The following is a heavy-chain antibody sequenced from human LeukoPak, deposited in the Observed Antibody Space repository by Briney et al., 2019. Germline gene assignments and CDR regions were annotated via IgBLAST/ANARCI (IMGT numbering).Heavy chain of an antibody. CDR3: ARRRGYSYGYGDFDT. D-gene: IGHD5-18*01. CDR1: GYSFTSYW. CDR2: IYPGDSEI. Sequence: GESLEISCKGSGYSFTSYWVGWVRQRPGKGLEWLGIIYPGDSEIRYSSSFQGQVTISADKSISTAYLQWSSLKASDTAMYYCARRRGYSYGYGDFDTWGQGTLVTVSS. V-gene: IGHV5-51*01. J-gene: IGHJ4*02.